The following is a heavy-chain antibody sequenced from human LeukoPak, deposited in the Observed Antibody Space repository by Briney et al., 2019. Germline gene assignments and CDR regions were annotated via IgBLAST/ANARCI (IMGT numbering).Heavy chain of an antibody. Sequence: SETMSLASAVYGGSFSGYYWSWIRQPPGEGLEWIGEIKHSGSTNYNPSLKSRVTISVDTSKNQFSLKLSSVTAADTAVYYCAREGITFGGVIVRRAFDIWGQGTMVTVSS. CDR2: IKHSGST. CDR3: AREGITFGGVIVRRAFDI. D-gene: IGHD3-16*02. CDR1: GGSFSGYY. V-gene: IGHV4-34*01. J-gene: IGHJ3*02.